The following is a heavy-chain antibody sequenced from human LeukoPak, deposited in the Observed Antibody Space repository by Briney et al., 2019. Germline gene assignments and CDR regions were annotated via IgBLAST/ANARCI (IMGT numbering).Heavy chain of an antibody. CDR1: GYSISSGYY. D-gene: IGHD6-13*01. J-gene: IGHJ4*02. CDR3: ARSSSSWFDFDY. Sequence: ASETLSLTCAVSGYSISSGYYWGWIRQPPGKGLEWIGSIYHSGSTYYNPSLKSRVTISVDTSKNQFSLKLSSVTAADTAVYYCARSSSSWFDFDYWGQGTPVTVSS. CDR2: IYHSGST. V-gene: IGHV4-38-2*01.